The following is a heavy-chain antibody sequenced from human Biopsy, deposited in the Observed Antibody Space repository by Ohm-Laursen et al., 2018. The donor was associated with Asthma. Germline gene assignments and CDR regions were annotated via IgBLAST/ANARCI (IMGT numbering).Heavy chain of an antibody. J-gene: IGHJ4*02. CDR1: GFTFSSYA. D-gene: IGHD3-9*01. CDR3: AEDRDYDILTGPPGFDY. V-gene: IGHV3-23*01. CDR2: ISGSGGST. Sequence: SLRLSCTAPGFTFSSYAMSWVRQAPGKGLEWVSAISGSGGSTYYADSVKGRFTISRDNSKNTLYLQMNSLRAEDTAVYYCAEDRDYDILTGPPGFDYWGQGALVTVSS.